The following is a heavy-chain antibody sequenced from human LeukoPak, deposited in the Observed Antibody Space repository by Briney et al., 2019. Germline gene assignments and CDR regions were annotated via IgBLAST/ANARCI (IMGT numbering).Heavy chain of an antibody. V-gene: IGHV3-30-3*01. J-gene: IGHJ3*02. Sequence: GGSLRLSCAASGFTFITYAMHWVRQAPGKGLEWVAIISYDGINEYYADSVKGRFTISRDNSKNTLYLQMNSLRAEDTAVYYCAKDYDYGDYAVDIWGQGTMVTVSS. D-gene: IGHD4-17*01. CDR1: GFTFITYA. CDR2: ISYDGINE. CDR3: AKDYDYGDYAVDI.